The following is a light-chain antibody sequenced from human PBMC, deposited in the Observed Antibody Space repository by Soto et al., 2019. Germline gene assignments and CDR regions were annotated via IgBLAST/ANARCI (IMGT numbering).Light chain of an antibody. CDR2: ETS. Sequence: EIVLTQSPGTLSLSPGERATLSCTASQSVSAGYFAWYQQKPGQAPRLIIYETSSRMTGIPDRFSGSGSGTDFTLTISSLEPEDFAVYYCQQRSNWPITFGQGTRLEI. V-gene: IGKV3D-20*02. J-gene: IGKJ5*01. CDR1: QSVSAGY. CDR3: QQRSNWPIT.